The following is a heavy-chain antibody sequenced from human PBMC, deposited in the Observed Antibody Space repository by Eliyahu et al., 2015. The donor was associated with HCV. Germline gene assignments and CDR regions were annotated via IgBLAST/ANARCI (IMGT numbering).Heavy chain of an antibody. V-gene: IGHV4-30-4*01. Sequence: QVQLQESGPGLVKPSQTLSLTCTVSGGSISSGDYYWGWIRQPPGKGLEWIGYVYSSGSTYYNPSLKSRVTISVGTSKKQFSLKVSSVTAADTAVYYCARVYHPVTTVTTFDQWGQGALVTVSS. CDR3: ARVYHPVTTVTTFDQ. CDR2: VYSSGST. J-gene: IGHJ4*02. D-gene: IGHD4-17*01. CDR1: GGSISSGDYY.